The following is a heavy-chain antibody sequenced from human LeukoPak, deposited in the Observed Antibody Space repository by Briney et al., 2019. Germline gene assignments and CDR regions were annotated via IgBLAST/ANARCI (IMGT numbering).Heavy chain of an antibody. J-gene: IGHJ6*02. D-gene: IGHD6-13*01. Sequence: PGGSPRPSCAASGFTFSIYGMHWGRHAPGKGLEWVSLIWNEGSNKNYDNSVKGRFNISRDNSRNTLYVQMNSLRAEDTAVYYCARDSQAGIAAAGTIPGMDVWGQGTTVTVSS. CDR3: ARDSQAGIAAAGTIPGMDV. CDR2: IWNEGSNK. V-gene: IGHV3-33*01. CDR1: GFTFSIYG.